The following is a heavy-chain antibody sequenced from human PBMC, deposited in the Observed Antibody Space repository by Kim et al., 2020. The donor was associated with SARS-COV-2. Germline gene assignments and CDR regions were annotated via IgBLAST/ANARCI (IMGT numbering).Heavy chain of an antibody. J-gene: IGHJ5*02. D-gene: IGHD6-6*01. Sequence: YAQTFQGRVTMTRDTSTSTVYLELSSLRSEDTAVYYCAVCAARNGNWFDPWGQGTLVTVSS. CDR3: AVCAARNGNWFDP. V-gene: IGHV1-46*01.